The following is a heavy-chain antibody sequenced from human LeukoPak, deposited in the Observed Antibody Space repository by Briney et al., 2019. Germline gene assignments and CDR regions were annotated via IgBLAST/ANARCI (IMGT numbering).Heavy chain of an antibody. Sequence: SETLSLTCTVSGGSISSYYWSWIRQPAGKGLEWIGRIYTSGSTNYNPSLKSRVTMSVDTSKNHFSLRLSSVTAADTAVYYCARRHTSGFVFDFWGQGMLVTVSS. CDR2: IYTSGST. J-gene: IGHJ4*02. CDR1: GGSISSYY. V-gene: IGHV4-4*07. D-gene: IGHD5-18*01. CDR3: ARRHTSGFVFDF.